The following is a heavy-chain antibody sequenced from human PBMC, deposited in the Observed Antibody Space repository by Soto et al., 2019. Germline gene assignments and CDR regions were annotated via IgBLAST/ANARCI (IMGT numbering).Heavy chain of an antibody. CDR1: GVSIGSVSISTNY. D-gene: IGHD6-19*01. Sequence: SETLSLTCTVSGVSIGSVSISTNYWSWIRQPPGKGLEWIGSIQYNGNTKYSPSLKSRLTMSIDTSQNQFSLHLTSVTAADTAVHYCARIPYNSAYFDYWGQGTLVTVSS. CDR2: IQYNGNT. CDR3: ARIPYNSAYFDY. J-gene: IGHJ4*02. V-gene: IGHV4-61*01.